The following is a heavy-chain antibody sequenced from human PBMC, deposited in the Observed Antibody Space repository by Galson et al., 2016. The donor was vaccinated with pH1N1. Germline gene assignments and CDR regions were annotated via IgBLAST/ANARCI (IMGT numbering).Heavy chain of an antibody. J-gene: IGHJ5*02. CDR3: ASGNLRIAARLSWFDP. CDR1: GGTFSSYG. D-gene: IGHD6-6*01. Sequence: SVKVSCKASGGTFSSYGINWVRQAPGQGLEWMGGIIPIFGTAKYAQNFQGRVTITADESTTTAYMELSSLRSEDTALYYCASGNLRIAARLSWFDPRGQGTRVTVSS. CDR2: IIPIFGTA. V-gene: IGHV1-69*13.